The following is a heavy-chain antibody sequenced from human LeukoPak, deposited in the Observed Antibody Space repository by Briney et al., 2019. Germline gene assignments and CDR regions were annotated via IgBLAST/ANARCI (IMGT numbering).Heavy chain of an antibody. V-gene: IGHV4-61*02. D-gene: IGHD3-3*01. J-gene: IGHJ6*03. CDR3: ARDAPGVAAHYYHYMDV. CDR1: GGSISSGSYY. CDR2: IYTSGST. Sequence: PSETLSLTCTVSGGSISSGSYYWSWIRQPAGKGLEWIGRIYTSGSTNYNPSLKSRVTISVDTSKNQFSLKLSSVTAADTAVYYCARDAPGVAAHYYHYMDVWGKGTTVTVSS.